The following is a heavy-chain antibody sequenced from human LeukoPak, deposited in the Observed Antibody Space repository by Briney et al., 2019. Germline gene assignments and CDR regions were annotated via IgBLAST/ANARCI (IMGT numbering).Heavy chain of an antibody. V-gene: IGHV3-74*01. CDR3: ARDTSYAPSAP. D-gene: IGHD2/OR15-2a*01. CDR1: GFAFNAYW. CDR2: IRGNGTNP. J-gene: IGHJ4*02. Sequence: GGSLRLSCAASGFAFNAYWMHWVRQVPGKGLVWVSRIRGNGTNPNYADSVKGRFTISRDNAKNTLYLQMNSLRAEDTAVYSCARDTSYAPSAPRGRGTMATVSS.